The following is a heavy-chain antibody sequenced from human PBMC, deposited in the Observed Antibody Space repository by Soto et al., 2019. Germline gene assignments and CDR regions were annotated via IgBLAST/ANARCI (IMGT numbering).Heavy chain of an antibody. D-gene: IGHD3-22*01. V-gene: IGHV4-30-2*03. J-gene: IGHJ5*02. CDR2: IYHSGSN. CDR3: ARHYYDSSGYLLSGWFDP. Sequence: PSETLSVTCAVSGGSISSGGCSWSWIRQPPGKGLEWIGCIYHSGSNYYSPSLKSRVTISVDTSKNQFSLKLSSVTAADTAVYYCARHYYDSSGYLLSGWFDPWGQGTLVTVSS. CDR1: GGSISSGGCS.